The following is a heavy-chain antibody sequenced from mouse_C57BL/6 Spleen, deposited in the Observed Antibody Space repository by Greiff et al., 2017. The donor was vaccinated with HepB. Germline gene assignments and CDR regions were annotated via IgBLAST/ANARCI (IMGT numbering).Heavy chain of an antibody. CDR2: IYPSDSET. CDR1: GYTFTSDW. J-gene: IGHJ4*01. V-gene: IGHV1-61*01. Sequence: VQLQQSGAELVRPGSSVKLSCKASGYTFTSDWMDWVKQRPGQGLEWIGNIYPSDSETHYNQKFKDKATLTVDKSSSTAYMQLSSLTSEDSAVDYCARRGDDCGGRGAMDYWGQGTSVTVAS. CDR3: ARRGDDCGGRGAMDY. D-gene: IGHD1-1*02.